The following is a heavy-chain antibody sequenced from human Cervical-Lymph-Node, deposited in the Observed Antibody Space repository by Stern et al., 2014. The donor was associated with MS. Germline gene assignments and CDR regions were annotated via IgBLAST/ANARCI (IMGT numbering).Heavy chain of an antibody. V-gene: IGHV3-11*01. Sequence: VHLVESGGGLVKPGGSLRLSCAASGFTFSDSYMTWIRQTPGKGLEWVSYISSRGDTINYAVSEKGRCTVARDNAKTSLSLQMSSLRVEDTAVYYCVRGWEPRQDGPSGHDYDAFDIWGQGTMVTVSS. CDR2: ISSRGDTI. J-gene: IGHJ3*02. D-gene: IGHD5-12*01. CDR1: GFTFSDSY. CDR3: VRGWEPRQDGPSGHDYDAFDI.